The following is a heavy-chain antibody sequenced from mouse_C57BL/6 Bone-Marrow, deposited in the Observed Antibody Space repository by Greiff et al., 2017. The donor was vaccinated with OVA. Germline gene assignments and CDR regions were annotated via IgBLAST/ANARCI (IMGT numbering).Heavy chain of an antibody. CDR3: ARQKIYYGLYAIDY. V-gene: IGHV1-55*01. CDR2: IYPGSGST. J-gene: IGHJ4*01. CDR1: GYTFTSYW. D-gene: IGHD2-1*01. Sequence: VQLQQPGAELVKPGASVKMSCKASGYTFTSYWITWVKQRPGQGLEWIGDIYPGSGSTNYNEKFKSKATLTVDTSSSTAYMQLSSLTSEDSAVYSCARQKIYYGLYAIDYWGQGTSVTVSS.